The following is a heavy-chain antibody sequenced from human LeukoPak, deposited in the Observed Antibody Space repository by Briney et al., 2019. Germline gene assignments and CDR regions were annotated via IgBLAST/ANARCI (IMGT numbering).Heavy chain of an antibody. CDR1: GGSISSYY. V-gene: IGHV4-59*01. CDR2: IYYSGST. Sequence: SETPSLTCTVSGGSISSYYWSWIRQPPGKGLEWIGYIYYSGSTNYNPSLKSRVTISVDTSKNQFSLKLSSVTAAGTAVYYCARDAYYYDSSGYRYYYYGMDVWGQGTTVTVSS. J-gene: IGHJ6*02. D-gene: IGHD3-22*01. CDR3: ARDAYYYDSSGYRYYYYGMDV.